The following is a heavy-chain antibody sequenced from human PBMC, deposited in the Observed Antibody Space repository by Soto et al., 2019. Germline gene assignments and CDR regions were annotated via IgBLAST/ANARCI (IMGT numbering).Heavy chain of an antibody. J-gene: IGHJ6*02. V-gene: IGHV1-2*02. CDR1: GYTFTVYY. D-gene: IGHD2-2*01. CDR3: ARERYQVISDGMDV. CDR2: INPQTGGT. Sequence: APLNVSCKASGYTFTVYYIHWLRETTGQGLEWMGWINPQTGGTSYAQKFQGRVTLSRDTSINTAYLELSRLTFDDAAVYFCARERYQVISDGMDVWGQGTTVTVSS.